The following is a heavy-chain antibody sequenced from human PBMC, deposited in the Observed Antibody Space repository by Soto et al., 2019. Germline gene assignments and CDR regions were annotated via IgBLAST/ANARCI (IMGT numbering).Heavy chain of an antibody. D-gene: IGHD3-9*01. J-gene: IGHJ6*02. V-gene: IGHV4-61*01. CDR3: ARDSGRRYDILTGYYHTSYGMDV. CDR2: IYYSGST. CDR1: CCSVPSGSYY. Sequence: SETLSPTCTVSCCSVPSGSYYWSWIRQPPGKGLEWIGYIYYSGSTNYNPSLKSRVTISVDTSKNQFSLKLSSVTAADTAVYYCARDSGRRYDILTGYYHTSYGMDVWGQGTTVTVS.